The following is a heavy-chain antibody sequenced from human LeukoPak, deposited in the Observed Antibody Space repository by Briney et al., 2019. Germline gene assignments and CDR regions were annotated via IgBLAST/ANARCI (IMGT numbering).Heavy chain of an antibody. CDR1: GYSISSDYY. J-gene: IGHJ4*02. V-gene: IGHV4-38-2*02. D-gene: IGHD4-23*01. CDR3: ARAPSGNSPIDY. Sequence: SETLSLTCTVSGYSISSDYYWGWIRQPPGKGLEWIGSIHHSGSTYYKPSLKSRVTISVDTSKNQFSLKLSSVTAADTAVYYCARAPSGNSPIDYWGQGTLVTVSS. CDR2: IHHSGST.